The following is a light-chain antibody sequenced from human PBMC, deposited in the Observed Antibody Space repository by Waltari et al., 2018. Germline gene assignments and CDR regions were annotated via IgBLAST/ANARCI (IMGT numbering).Light chain of an antibody. CDR3: QTGGHGTWV. CDR2: VNSDGSH. Sequence: QLVLTQLPSASASLGASVKLTCTLSSGHSSNVIAWLQQQPEKGPRYLMKVNSDGSHSKGDEIPDRCSGSSSGAERYLTISSLQSEDEADYYCQTGGHGTWVFGGGTKLTVL. CDR1: SGHSSNV. J-gene: IGLJ3*02. V-gene: IGLV4-69*01.